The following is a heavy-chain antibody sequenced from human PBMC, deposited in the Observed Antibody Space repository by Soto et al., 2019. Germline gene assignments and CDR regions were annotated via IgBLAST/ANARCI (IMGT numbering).Heavy chain of an antibody. Sequence: ASVKVSCKASGYTFTSYGISWVRQAPGQGLEWMGWISAYNGNTNYAQKLQGRVTMTTDTSRSTAYMELRSLRSDDTAVYYCARDQTLAYYYDSSGYYHYYYYGMDVWGQGTTVTVSS. CDR1: GYTFTSYG. J-gene: IGHJ6*02. D-gene: IGHD3-22*01. CDR3: ARDQTLAYYYDSSGYYHYYYYGMDV. CDR2: ISAYNGNT. V-gene: IGHV1-18*01.